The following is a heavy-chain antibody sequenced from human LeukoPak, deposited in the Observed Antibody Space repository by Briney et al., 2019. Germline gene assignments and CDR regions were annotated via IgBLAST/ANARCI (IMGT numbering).Heavy chain of an antibody. J-gene: IGHJ4*02. D-gene: IGHD3-22*01. V-gene: IGHV3-30*01. CDR3: ASGDYYDSSAE. CDR2: ISYDGSNK. CDR1: GFTFSSYA. Sequence: GRSLRLSCAASGFTFSSYAMHWVRRAPGKGLEWVAVISYDGSNKYYADSVKGRFTISRDNSKNTLYLQMNSLRAEDTAVYYCASGDYYDSSAEWGQGTLVTVSS.